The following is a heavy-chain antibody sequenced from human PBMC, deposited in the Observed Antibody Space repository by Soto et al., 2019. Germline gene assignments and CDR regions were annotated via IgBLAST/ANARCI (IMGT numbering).Heavy chain of an antibody. J-gene: IGHJ4*02. V-gene: IGHV4-34*01. CDR2: INHSEST. CDR1: GGSFSGYY. CDR3: ARGVVVKLVVHRDASDKYYFDS. Sequence: QVQLQQWGAGLLKPSEPLSLTCAVYGGSFSGYYWGWIRQPPGKGLEWIGEINHSESTNYNPALKSRVTISVDTSKNHFSLKLSSVTAAETAVYYCARGVVVKLVVHRDASDKYYFDSWGQGNLVTVSS. D-gene: IGHD2-15*01.